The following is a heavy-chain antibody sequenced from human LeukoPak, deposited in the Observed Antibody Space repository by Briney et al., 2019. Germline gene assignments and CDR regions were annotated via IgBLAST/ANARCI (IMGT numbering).Heavy chain of an antibody. CDR1: GYTFTGYY. Sequence: ASVKVSCKASGYTFTGYYMHWVRQAPGQGLEWMGWINPNSGGTNYAQKFQGRVTMTRDTSISTAYMELSRLRSDDTAVYYCARDFLGGYDYEGYWGQGTLVTVSS. D-gene: IGHD5-12*01. V-gene: IGHV1-2*02. CDR2: INPNSGGT. J-gene: IGHJ4*02. CDR3: ARDFLGGYDYEGY.